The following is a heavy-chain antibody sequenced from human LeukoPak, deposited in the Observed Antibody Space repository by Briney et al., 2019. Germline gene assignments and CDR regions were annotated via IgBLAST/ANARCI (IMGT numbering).Heavy chain of an antibody. D-gene: IGHD3-10*01. CDR3: AREERYGSSYDY. V-gene: IGHV4-59*01. CDR2: NYYSGGT. Sequence: SETLSLTCTISGGSISSYYWSWIRQPPGKGLEWIGYNYYSGGTNYNPSLKSRVTISVDTSKNQFSLKLSSVTAADTAVYYCAREERYGSSYDYWGQGTLVTVSS. CDR1: GGSISSYY. J-gene: IGHJ4*02.